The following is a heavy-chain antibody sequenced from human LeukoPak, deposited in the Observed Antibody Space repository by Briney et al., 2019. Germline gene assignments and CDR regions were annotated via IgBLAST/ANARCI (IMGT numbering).Heavy chain of an antibody. J-gene: IGHJ6*03. V-gene: IGHV3-21*04. CDR2: ISSGSSYI. D-gene: IGHD1-26*01. CDR1: GFTFSSYS. CDR3: AKDWRELLKAPLYYYYYYMDV. Sequence: GGSLRLSCAASGFTFSSYSMNWVRQAPGKGLEWVSSISSGSSYIYYADSVKGRFTISRDNAKNSLYLQMNSLRAEDTAVYYCAKDWRELLKAPLYYYYYYMDVWGKGTTVTVSS.